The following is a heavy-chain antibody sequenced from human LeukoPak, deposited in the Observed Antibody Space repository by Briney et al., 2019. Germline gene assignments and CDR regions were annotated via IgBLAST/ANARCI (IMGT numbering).Heavy chain of an antibody. CDR1: GFTFNEYY. CDR3: ARVGGDSRYYDFWSGYAFDY. CDR2: ISDSGSTI. Sequence: PGGSLRLSCAASGFTFNEYYMNWIRQAPGKGLEWVSYISDSGSTIYYADSVKGRFTISRDNAKKSLYLHMNSLRAEDTAVYYCARVGGDSRYYDFWSGYAFDYWGQGTLVTVSS. J-gene: IGHJ4*02. D-gene: IGHD3-3*01. V-gene: IGHV3-11*01.